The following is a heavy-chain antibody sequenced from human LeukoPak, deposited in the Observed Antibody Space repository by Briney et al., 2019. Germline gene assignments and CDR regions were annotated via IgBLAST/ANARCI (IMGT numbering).Heavy chain of an antibody. CDR3: ARERVVGHSAFDY. Sequence: ASVNVSCKASGYTFTDSYIHWVRQAPGQGLEWMGRIYPKSGGTTYTQKFQGRVTLTRDTSISTAYIELNRLRSDDTAVYYCARERVVGHSAFDYWGQGTLVTVSP. CDR2: IYPKSGGT. D-gene: IGHD2-15*01. CDR1: GYTFTDSY. J-gene: IGHJ4*02. V-gene: IGHV1-2*06.